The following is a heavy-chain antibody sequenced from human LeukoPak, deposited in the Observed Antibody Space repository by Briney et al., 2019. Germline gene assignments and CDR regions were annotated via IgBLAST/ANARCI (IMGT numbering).Heavy chain of an antibody. CDR3: ARDITIFGVVTGALDY. V-gene: IGHV4-59*01. J-gene: IGHJ4*02. D-gene: IGHD3-3*01. CDR1: GVSISSYY. Sequence: SETLSLTCTVSGVSISSYYWSWIRQPPGKGLVWFGYIYYRGSTNYNPSLKSRVTISVDTSKNQFSLKLSSVTAADTAVYYCARDITIFGVVTGALDYWGQGTLVTVSS. CDR2: IYYRGST.